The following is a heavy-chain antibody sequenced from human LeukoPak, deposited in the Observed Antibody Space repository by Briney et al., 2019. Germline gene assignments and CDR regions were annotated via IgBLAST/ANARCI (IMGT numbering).Heavy chain of an antibody. D-gene: IGHD6-19*01. CDR3: AKDTRAVAGNNGVDY. J-gene: IGHJ4*02. V-gene: IGHV3-30*02. CDR2: IRYDGSNK. CDR1: GFTFSSYG. Sequence: GGSLRLSCAASGFTFSSYGMHWVRQAPGKGLEWVAFIRYDGSNKYYADSVKGRFTISRDNSKNTLYLQMNSLRAEDTAVYYCAKDTRAVAGNNGVDYWGQGTLVTVSS.